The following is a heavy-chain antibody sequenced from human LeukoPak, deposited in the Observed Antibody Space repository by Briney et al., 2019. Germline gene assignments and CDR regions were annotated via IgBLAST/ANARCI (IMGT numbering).Heavy chain of an antibody. V-gene: IGHV3-30*04. D-gene: IGHD2-21*02. J-gene: IGHJ4*02. CDR3: ARNPRTAYSYFDF. Sequence: GGSLRLSCVAPGFTFSNHAMHWVRQAPGKGLEWVSVISSDGTTNKYYQDSVRGRFTISRDNSKDTLFLQMTTLRTEDSAVYFCARNPRTAYSYFDFWGQGARVSVSS. CDR2: ISSDGTTNK. CDR1: GFTFSNHA.